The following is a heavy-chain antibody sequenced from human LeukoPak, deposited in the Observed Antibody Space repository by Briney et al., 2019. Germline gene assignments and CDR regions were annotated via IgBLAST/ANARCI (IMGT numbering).Heavy chain of an antibody. CDR2: FTRNDETT. D-gene: IGHD3-22*01. V-gene: IGHV3-23*01. CDR3: AKVKVVGYSTFDY. CDR1: GFTFSNSA. J-gene: IGHJ4*02. Sequence: TGGSLRLSCAASGFTFSNSAMSWVRQAPGKGLEWVSGFTRNDETTSYADSVKGRFTISRDNSRDTLYLQMNSLTAEDTAVYYCAKVKVVGYSTFDYWGQGTLVTVSP.